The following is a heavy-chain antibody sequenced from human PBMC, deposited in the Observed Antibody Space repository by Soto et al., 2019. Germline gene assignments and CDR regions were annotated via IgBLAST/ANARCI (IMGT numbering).Heavy chain of an antibody. D-gene: IGHD6-19*01. CDR1: GYSFTTYW. J-gene: IGHJ4*02. CDR3: ATWIAVAGAW. Sequence: GESLKISCNGSGYSFTTYWIGWVRQMPGKGLEWMGIIYPHDSDTRYSPSFQGQVTISADKSISTAYLHWSSLKASDTAMYYCATWIAVAGAWWGQGTLVPVSS. CDR2: IYPHDSDT. V-gene: IGHV5-51*01.